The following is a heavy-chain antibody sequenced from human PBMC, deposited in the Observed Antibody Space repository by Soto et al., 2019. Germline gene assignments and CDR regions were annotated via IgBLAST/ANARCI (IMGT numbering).Heavy chain of an antibody. V-gene: IGHV3-23*01. CDR1: GFIFSNYA. Sequence: GSLRLSCAASGFIFSNYAMSWVRQAPGKGLEWVSAISGSGRDTYYADSVKGRFTISRDNSKNTLYLQMNCLRADDTAIYYCTNDASASAPPDYWGLGTLVTVSS. CDR3: TNDASASAPPDY. J-gene: IGHJ4*02. D-gene: IGHD6-6*01. CDR2: ISGSGRDT.